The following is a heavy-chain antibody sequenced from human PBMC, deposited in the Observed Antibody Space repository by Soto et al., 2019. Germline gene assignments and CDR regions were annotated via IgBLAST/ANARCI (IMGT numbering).Heavy chain of an antibody. D-gene: IGHD4-4*01. CDR2: ISYDGSNK. CDR1: GFTFSSYG. V-gene: IGHV3-30*18. J-gene: IGHJ6*03. CDR3: AKGQHDYSNYYYYYYMDV. Sequence: QVQLVESGGGVVQPGRSLRLSCAASGFTFSSYGMHWVRQAPGKGLEWVAVISYDGSNKYYADSVKGRFTISRDNSKNTLYLQMNSLRAEDTAVYYCAKGQHDYSNYYYYYYMDVWGKGTTVTVSS.